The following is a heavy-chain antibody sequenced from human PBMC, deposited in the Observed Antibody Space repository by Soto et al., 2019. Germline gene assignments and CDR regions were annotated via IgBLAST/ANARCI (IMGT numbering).Heavy chain of an antibody. D-gene: IGHD2-15*01. CDR1: GDSISTVDYF. J-gene: IGHJ5*01. Sequence: TLSLTCSVSGDSISTVDYFWAWIRQPPGQALEYIGYIYKSATTYYNPSFEGRVAISLDTSKSHFSLNVTSVTAADTAVYFCARGRYCLTGRCFPNWFDSWGQGTLVTVSS. V-gene: IGHV4-30-4*01. CDR2: IYKSATT. CDR3: ARGRYCLTGRCFPNWFDS.